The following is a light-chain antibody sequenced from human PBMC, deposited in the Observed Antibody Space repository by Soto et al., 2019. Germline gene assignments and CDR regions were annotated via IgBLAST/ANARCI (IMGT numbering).Light chain of an antibody. CDR2: DAS. CDR1: QSVSSSY. Sequence: ELVLTQSPATLSLSPGERATLSCRASQSVSSSYLAWYQQKPGQAPRLLIYDASNRATGIPDRFSGSGSGTDFTLTISRLEPEDSAVYYCQQYSYSPPWTFGQGTKVDIK. CDR3: QQYSYSPPWT. J-gene: IGKJ1*01. V-gene: IGKV3-20*01.